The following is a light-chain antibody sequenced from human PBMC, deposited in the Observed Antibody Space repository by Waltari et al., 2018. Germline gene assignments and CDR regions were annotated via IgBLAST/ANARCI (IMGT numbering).Light chain of an antibody. CDR1: RSLLHSNGNNY. J-gene: IGKJ2*01. Sequence: VMTQSPLSMPVTPGEPASISCTSSRSLLHSNGNNYSVCYRQKPVQSPQLLIYLGSNRAAGVPDRFSGSGSGTDFTLKISRVEAEDVGVYYCMQALQTPPTVGQGTKREIK. V-gene: IGKV2-28*01. CDR2: LGS. CDR3: MQALQTPPT.